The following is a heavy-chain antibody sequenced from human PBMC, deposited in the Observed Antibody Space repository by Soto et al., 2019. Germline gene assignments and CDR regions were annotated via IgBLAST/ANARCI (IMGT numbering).Heavy chain of an antibody. CDR2: IIPIFGTT. V-gene: IGHV1-69*13. CDR1: GGSFTYT. D-gene: IGHD5-18*01. CDR3: ARLHSHGTYGMDV. J-gene: IGHJ6*02. Sequence: SVKVSFKASGGSFTYTLSWVRQAPGQGLEWMGGIIPIFGTTNYAQKFQGRVTITADESTKTAYMELSTLRSEDTAVYYCARLHSHGTYGMDVWGQGTTVTVSS.